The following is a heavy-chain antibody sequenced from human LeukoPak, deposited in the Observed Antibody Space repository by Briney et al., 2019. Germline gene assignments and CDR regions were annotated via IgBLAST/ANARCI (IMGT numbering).Heavy chain of an antibody. CDR3: ARGVGSGSYYTPEDNWFDP. J-gene: IGHJ5*02. D-gene: IGHD3-10*01. CDR1: GGSISSYY. Sequence: PSETLSLTCTVSGGSISSYYWSWIRQPAGKGLEWIGRIYTSGSTNYNPSLKSRVTMSVDTSKNQFSLKLSSVTAADTAVYYCARGVGSGSYYTPEDNWFDPWGQGTLVTVSS. CDR2: IYTSGST. V-gene: IGHV4-4*07.